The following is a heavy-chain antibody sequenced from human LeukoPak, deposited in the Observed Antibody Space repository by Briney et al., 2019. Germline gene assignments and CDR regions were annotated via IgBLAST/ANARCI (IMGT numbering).Heavy chain of an antibody. Sequence: PGGSLRLSCPASGFTLGNYWMHWVRQAPGKGLVWVSRGDGDGSHSTYADSVKGRFTISRDNAKNTLYLQMNSLTGEDAAVYYCAYSDHFDNWGQGTLVTVSS. CDR1: GFTLGNYW. V-gene: IGHV3-74*03. D-gene: IGHD4-17*01. CDR3: AYSDHFDN. CDR2: GDGDGSHS. J-gene: IGHJ4*02.